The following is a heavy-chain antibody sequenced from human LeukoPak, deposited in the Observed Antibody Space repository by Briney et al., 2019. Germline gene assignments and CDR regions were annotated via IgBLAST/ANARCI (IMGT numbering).Heavy chain of an antibody. V-gene: IGHV4-34*01. Sequence: SETLSRTCAVYGGSCSGYYWSWIRQPPGKGLEWIGEINHSGSTNYNPSLKSRVTISVDTSKNQFSLKLSSVTAADTAVYYCAINADTAVYYCARGSSSSCPARYWGQGTLVTVSS. J-gene: IGHJ4*02. CDR1: GGSCSGYY. CDR2: INHSGST. D-gene: IGHD6-13*01. CDR3: AINADTAVYYCARGSSSSCPARY.